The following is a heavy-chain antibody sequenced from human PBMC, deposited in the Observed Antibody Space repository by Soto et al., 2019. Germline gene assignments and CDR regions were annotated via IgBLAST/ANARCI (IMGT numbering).Heavy chain of an antibody. Sequence: PSGTLFLTCTVSGGSISSYYWSWIPQPPGKGLEWIGYIYYSGSTNYNPSLKSRVTISVDTSKNQFSLKLNSVTAADTAVYYCARAVLATIMVIDYWGQGTLVTVSS. J-gene: IGHJ4*02. CDR1: GGSISSYY. V-gene: IGHV4-59*01. D-gene: IGHD5-12*01. CDR2: IYYSGST. CDR3: ARAVLATIMVIDY.